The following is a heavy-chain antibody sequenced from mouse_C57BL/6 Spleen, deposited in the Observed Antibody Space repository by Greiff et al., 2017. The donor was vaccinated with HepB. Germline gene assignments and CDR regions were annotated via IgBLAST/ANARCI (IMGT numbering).Heavy chain of an antibody. V-gene: IGHV1-82*01. CDR3: ARSFDGYYGWYFDV. D-gene: IGHD2-3*01. Sequence: QVQLQQSGPELVKPGASVKISCKASGYAFSSSWMNWVKQRPGKGLEWIGRIYPGDGDPNYNGKFKGKATLTADKSSSTAYMQLSSLTSEDSAVYFCARSFDGYYGWYFDVWGTGTTVTVSS. J-gene: IGHJ1*03. CDR1: GYAFSSSW. CDR2: IYPGDGDP.